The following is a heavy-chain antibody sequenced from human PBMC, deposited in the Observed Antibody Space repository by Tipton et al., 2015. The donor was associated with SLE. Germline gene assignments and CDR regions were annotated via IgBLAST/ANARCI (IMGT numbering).Heavy chain of an antibody. CDR3: ARPSGYAFDI. Sequence: TLSLTCAVYGGSFSGYYWSWIRQPPGKGLEWIGKINHSGSTKYNPSLKSRVTISIDTSKNQFSLKLSSVTAADTAVYYCARPSGYAFDIWGQGTMVTVSS. J-gene: IGHJ3*02. V-gene: IGHV4-34*01. CDR2: INHSGST. D-gene: IGHD7-27*01. CDR1: GGSFSGYY.